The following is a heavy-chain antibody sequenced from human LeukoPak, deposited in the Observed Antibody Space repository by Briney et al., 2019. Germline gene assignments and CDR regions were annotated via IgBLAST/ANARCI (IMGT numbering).Heavy chain of an antibody. CDR3: AREDRDYYYGMDV. J-gene: IGHJ6*02. V-gene: IGHV1-46*01. Sequence: GASVKVSCTASGYTFTSYYMHWVRQAPGQGLEWMGIINPSGGSTSYAQKFQGRVTMTRDTSTSTVYMELSSLRSEDTAVYYCAREDRDYYYGMDVWGQGTTVTVSS. CDR2: INPSGGST. CDR1: GYTFTSYY.